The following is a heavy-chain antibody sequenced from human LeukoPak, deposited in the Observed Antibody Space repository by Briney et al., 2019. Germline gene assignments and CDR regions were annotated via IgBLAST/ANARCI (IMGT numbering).Heavy chain of an antibody. CDR2: ISSSSSTI. CDR1: GFTFGDYA. D-gene: IGHD3-10*01. Sequence: GGSLRLSCTASGFTFGDYAMSWFRQAPGKGLEWVSYISSSSSTIYYADSVKGRFTISRDNAKNSLYLQMNSLRAEDTAVYYCATLGILLWFGELLGYWGQGTLVTVSS. J-gene: IGHJ4*02. V-gene: IGHV3-48*01. CDR3: ATLGILLWFGELLGY.